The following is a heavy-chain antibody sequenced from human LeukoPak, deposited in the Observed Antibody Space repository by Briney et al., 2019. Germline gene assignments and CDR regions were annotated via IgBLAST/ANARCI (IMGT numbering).Heavy chain of an antibody. CDR1: GFTFSSYA. CDR2: IGSSGGST. V-gene: IGHV3-23*01. J-gene: IGHJ4*02. Sequence: GESLRLSCAASGFTFSSYAMSWVRQAPGKGLEWVSAIGSSGGSTYYAHSVKGRFTISRDNSKNTLYLQMNSLRAEDTAVYYCAKVDSSGYYAFDYWGQGTLVTVSS. CDR3: AKVDSSGYYAFDY. D-gene: IGHD3-22*01.